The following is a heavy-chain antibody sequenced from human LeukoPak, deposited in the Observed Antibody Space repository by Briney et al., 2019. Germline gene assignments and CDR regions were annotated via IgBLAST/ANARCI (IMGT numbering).Heavy chain of an antibody. V-gene: IGHV4-34*01. Sequence: SETLSLTCAVYGGSFSGYYWSWIRQPPGKGLEWIGEVNHSGSTNYNPSLKSRVTISVDTSKNQFSLKLSSVTAADTAVYYCARGRVWFDPWGQGTLVTVSS. CDR1: GGSFSGYY. CDR2: VNHSGST. J-gene: IGHJ5*02. CDR3: ARGRVWFDP.